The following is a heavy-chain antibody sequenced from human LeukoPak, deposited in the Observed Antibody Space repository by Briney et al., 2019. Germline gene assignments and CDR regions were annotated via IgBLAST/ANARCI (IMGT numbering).Heavy chain of an antibody. D-gene: IGHD1-14*01. J-gene: IGHJ4*02. CDR1: GGSISSSSYY. CDR3: ARERVRPLSRRTYYFDY. CDR2: IYYSGST. V-gene: IGHV4-39*02. Sequence: PSETLSLTCTVSGGSISSSSYYWGWIRQPPGKGLEWIGSIYYSGSTYYNPSLKSRVTISVDTSKNQFSLKLSSVTAADTAVYYCARERVRPLSRRTYYFDYWGQGTLVTVSS.